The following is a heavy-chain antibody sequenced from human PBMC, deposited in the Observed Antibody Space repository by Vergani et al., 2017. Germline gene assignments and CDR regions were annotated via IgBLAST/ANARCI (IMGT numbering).Heavy chain of an antibody. CDR2: IYYSGFT. D-gene: IGHD1-26*01. V-gene: IGHV4-30-4*01. CDR3: ARYSGGDPKYFQH. Sequence: QVQLQESGPGLVKPSQTLSLTCTVSGGSISSDNYYWSWIRQPPGKGLEWIGYIYYSGFTYYNPSLKSRVSISVDTSKNQFSLRLSSVTAADTAVYYCARYSGGDPKYFQHWGQGTRFPVSS. J-gene: IGHJ1*01. CDR1: GGSISSDNYY.